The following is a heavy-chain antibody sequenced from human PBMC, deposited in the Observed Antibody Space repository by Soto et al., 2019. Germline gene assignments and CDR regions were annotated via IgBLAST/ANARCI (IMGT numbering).Heavy chain of an antibody. D-gene: IGHD6-13*01. CDR3: ARDWWEEPAGKETVSQFDY. J-gene: IGHJ4*02. CDR2: IWSDGTKK. CDR1: GFAFSNYG. Sequence: QVHLVESGGGVVQPGRSLTLSCKASGFAFSNYGIHWVRQAPGRGLEWVAFIWSDGTKKFYAGSVRGRFTISRDNSKNTIYLQMNSLRAEDTAVYYCARDWWEEPAGKETVSQFDYWGQGTLVTVSS. V-gene: IGHV3-33*01.